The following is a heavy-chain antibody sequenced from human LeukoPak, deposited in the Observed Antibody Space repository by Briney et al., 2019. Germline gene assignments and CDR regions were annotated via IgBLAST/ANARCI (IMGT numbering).Heavy chain of an antibody. CDR1: GFTFSSYA. CDR3: ASAEGYETLTSPDY. V-gene: IGHV3-30*04. D-gene: IGHD3-9*01. J-gene: IGHJ4*02. CDR2: ISHGGSNK. Sequence: VGSLRLSCTASGFTFSSYAMHWVRQAPGKGLEWVAIISHGGSNKYYADSVKGRVTISRDNSKNTLYLQMNSLRAEDTAVYYCASAEGYETLTSPDYWGQGTLVTVST.